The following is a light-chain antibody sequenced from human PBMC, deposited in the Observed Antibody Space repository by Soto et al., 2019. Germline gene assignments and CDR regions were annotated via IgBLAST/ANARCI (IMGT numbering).Light chain of an antibody. CDR3: QKYDRAPLT. CDR2: AAS. J-gene: IGKJ3*01. CDR1: QGISNY. Sequence: DIQVTQSPSSLSASVGDIVTITCRASQGISNYLAWYQQKPWKVPKLLIYAASTLGTGVPSRFSGSGSGTDCTLAISSLQPEDVATYSCQKYDRAPLTFGPGTKVDIK. V-gene: IGKV1-27*01.